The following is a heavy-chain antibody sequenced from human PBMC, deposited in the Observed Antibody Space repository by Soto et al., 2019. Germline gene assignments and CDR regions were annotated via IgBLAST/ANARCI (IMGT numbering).Heavy chain of an antibody. CDR2: IYYSGST. V-gene: IGHV4-59*08. J-gene: IGHJ6*03. Sequence: SETLSLTCTVSGVSISSYYWSWIRQPPGKGLEWIGYIYYSGSTNYNPSLKSRVTISVDTSKNQFSLKLSSVTAADTAVYYCARHLRRYYMDVWGKGTTVTVSS. CDR3: ARHLRRYYMDV. CDR1: GVSISSYY.